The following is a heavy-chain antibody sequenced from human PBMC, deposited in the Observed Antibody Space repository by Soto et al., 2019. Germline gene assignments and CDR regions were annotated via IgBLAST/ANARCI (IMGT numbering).Heavy chain of an antibody. J-gene: IGHJ6*02. CDR1: GGTFSSYA. CDR2: IIPIFGTA. Sequence: QVQLVQSGAEVKKPGSSVKVSCKASGGTFSSYAISWVRQAPGQGLEWMGGIIPIFGTANYAQKFQGRVTITADESTSTDYMELSSLRSEDTAVYYCARGRRRYYDFWSGYTALEVWGQGTTVTVSS. CDR3: ARGRRRYYDFWSGYTALEV. D-gene: IGHD3-3*01. V-gene: IGHV1-69*12.